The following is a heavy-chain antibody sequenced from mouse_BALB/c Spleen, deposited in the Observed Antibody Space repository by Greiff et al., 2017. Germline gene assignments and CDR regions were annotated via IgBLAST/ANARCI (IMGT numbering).Heavy chain of an antibody. CDR3: AREDYYGSSCFAY. CDR2: ISSGGGST. Sequence: EVHLVESGGGLVKPGGSLKLSCAASGFAFSSYDMSWVRQTPEKRLEWVAYISSGGGSTYYPDTVKGRFTISRDNAKNTLYLQMSSLKSEDTAMYYCAREDYYGSSCFAYWGQGTLVTVSA. D-gene: IGHD1-1*01. CDR1: GFAFSSYD. J-gene: IGHJ3*01. V-gene: IGHV5-12-1*01.